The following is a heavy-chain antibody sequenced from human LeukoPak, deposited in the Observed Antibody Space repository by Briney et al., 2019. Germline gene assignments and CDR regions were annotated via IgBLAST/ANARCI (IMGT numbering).Heavy chain of an antibody. CDR3: ASGRQLGY. V-gene: IGHV3-7*01. CDR1: GFTFSNYW. J-gene: IGHJ4*02. Sequence: SGGSLSLSCAASGFTFSNYWMSWVRQAPGKGLEWVANIKEEGSEKYYVDSVKGRFTISRDNARNSLYLQMNSLRAEDTAVYYCASGRQLGYWGQGTLVTVSS. D-gene: IGHD6-13*01. CDR2: IKEEGSEK.